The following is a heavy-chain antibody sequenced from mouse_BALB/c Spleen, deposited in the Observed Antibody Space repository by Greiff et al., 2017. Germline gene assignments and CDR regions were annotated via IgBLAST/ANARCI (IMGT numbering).Heavy chain of an antibody. D-gene: IGHD3-1*01. CDR2: INPSSGYT. CDR3: ARSGDSDFSWFAY. Sequence: QVQLQQSAAELARPGASVKMPCKASGYTFTSYTMHWVKQRPGQGLEWIGYINPSSGYTEYNQKFKDKTTLTADKSSSTAYMQLSSLTSEDSAVYYCARSGDSDFSWFAYWGQGTLVTVSA. J-gene: IGHJ3*01. V-gene: IGHV1-4*02. CDR1: GYTFTSYT.